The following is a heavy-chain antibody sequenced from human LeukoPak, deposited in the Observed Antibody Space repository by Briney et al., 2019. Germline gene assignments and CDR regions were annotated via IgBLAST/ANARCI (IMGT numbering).Heavy chain of an antibody. CDR2: IFHTGNS. Sequence: PSETLSLTCTISGGSMRTFYWSGLRQPPGRGGEWIAYIFHTGNSNYNPSLKGRVTISVDTSKNQFSLKVNSVTAADTAMYYCARHPFSDGFDIWGQGTMVTVSS. V-gene: IGHV4-59*08. CDR1: GGSMRTFY. CDR3: ARHPFSDGFDI. J-gene: IGHJ3*02.